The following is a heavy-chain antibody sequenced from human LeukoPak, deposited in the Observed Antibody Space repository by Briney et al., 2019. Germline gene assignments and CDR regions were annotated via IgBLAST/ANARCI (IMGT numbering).Heavy chain of an antibody. Sequence: GESLKISCKGSGYTFTNYWIAWVRRMPGKGLEWMGIIYPGDSATRYSPSFQGQVTFSVDMSISTAFLQWSGLRASDTAMYYCARHQREYSSSWVPLDYWGPGSLVTVS. V-gene: IGHV5-51*01. D-gene: IGHD6-13*01. CDR3: ARHQREYSSSWVPLDY. CDR1: GYTFTNYW. J-gene: IGHJ4*02. CDR2: IYPGDSAT.